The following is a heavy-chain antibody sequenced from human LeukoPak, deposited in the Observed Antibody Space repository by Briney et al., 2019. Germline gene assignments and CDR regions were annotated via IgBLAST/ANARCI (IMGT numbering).Heavy chain of an antibody. J-gene: IGHJ4*02. Sequence: GGSLRLSCAASGFTFSSNAMIWVRQAPGKGLEWVSSIHAIGCGGNTYSADSVKGRFTTSRDDYKSTLFLQMHSLTAEDTAVYYCTRNGGALGYWGQGALVTVSS. CDR1: GFTFSSNA. CDR3: TRNGGALGY. D-gene: IGHD3-16*01. CDR2: IHAIGCGGNT. V-gene: IGHV3-23*01.